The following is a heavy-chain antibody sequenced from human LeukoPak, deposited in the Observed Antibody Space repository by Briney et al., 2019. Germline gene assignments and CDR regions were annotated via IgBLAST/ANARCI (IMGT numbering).Heavy chain of an antibody. V-gene: IGHV4-59*11. J-gene: IGHJ6*03. Sequence: SETLSLTCTVSGGSISSHYWSWIRQPPGKGLEWIGYIYYSGSTNYNPSLKSRVTISVDTSKNQFSLKLSSVTAADTAVYYCARAPTYYHGSGSYGPYYYYYMDVWGKGTTVTVSS. CDR3: ARAPTYYHGSGSYGPYYYYYMDV. CDR1: GGSISSHY. CDR2: IYYSGST. D-gene: IGHD3-10*01.